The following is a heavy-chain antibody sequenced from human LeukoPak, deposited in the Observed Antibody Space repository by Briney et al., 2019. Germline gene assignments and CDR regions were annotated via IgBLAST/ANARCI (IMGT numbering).Heavy chain of an antibody. Sequence: GGSLRLSCAASGFTFSSYSMNWVRQAPGKGLEWVSSISSSSSYIYYADSVKGRFTISRDNAKNSLYLQMNSLRAEDTAVYYCARGQAVVVPAATDYWGQGTLVTVSS. J-gene: IGHJ4*02. D-gene: IGHD2-2*01. V-gene: IGHV3-21*01. CDR3: ARGQAVVVPAATDY. CDR1: GFTFSSYS. CDR2: ISSSSSYI.